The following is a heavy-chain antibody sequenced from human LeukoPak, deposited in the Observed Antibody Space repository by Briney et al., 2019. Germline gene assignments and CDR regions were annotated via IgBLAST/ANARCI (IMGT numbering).Heavy chain of an antibody. D-gene: IGHD2-2*01. CDR1: GYTFTSYV. CDR3: ARAPMEVVVPAADDYYYGMDV. J-gene: IGHJ6*02. CDR2: MNPNRGNT. V-gene: IGHV1-8*01. Sequence: ASVKVSCKASGYTFTSYVINWVRQATGQGLEWMGWMNPNRGNTGYAQKFQGRVTMTRNTSISTAYMELSSLRSEDTAVYYCARAPMEVVVPAADDYYYGMDVWGQGTTVTVSS.